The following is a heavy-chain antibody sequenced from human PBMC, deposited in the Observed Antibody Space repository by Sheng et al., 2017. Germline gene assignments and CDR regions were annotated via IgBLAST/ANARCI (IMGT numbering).Heavy chain of an antibody. Sequence: EVQLVESGGGLVQPGGTLRLSCAASGFTFSSYGMSWVRQAPGKGLEWVSAISGSGGSTYYADSVKGRFTISRDNSKNTLYLQMNSLRAEDTAVYYCAKALGNWNYPNWFDPWGQGTLVTVSS. CDR1: GFTFSSYG. CDR3: AKALGNWNYPNWFDP. J-gene: IGHJ5*02. V-gene: IGHV3-23*04. CDR2: ISGSGGST. D-gene: IGHD1-7*01.